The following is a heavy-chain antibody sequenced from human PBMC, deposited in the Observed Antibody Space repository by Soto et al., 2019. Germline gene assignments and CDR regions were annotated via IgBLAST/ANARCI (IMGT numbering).Heavy chain of an antibody. J-gene: IGHJ6*02. D-gene: IGHD3-22*01. CDR3: ARVSGPYYYDSSWGMDV. Sequence: QVQLVESGGGVVQPGRSLRLSCAASGFTFSSYAMHWVRQAPGKGLEWVAVISYDGSNKYYADSVKGRFTISRDNSKNTLYLQMNSLRAEDTAVYYCARVSGPYYYDSSWGMDVWGQGTTVTVSS. CDR2: ISYDGSNK. V-gene: IGHV3-30-3*01. CDR1: GFTFSSYA.